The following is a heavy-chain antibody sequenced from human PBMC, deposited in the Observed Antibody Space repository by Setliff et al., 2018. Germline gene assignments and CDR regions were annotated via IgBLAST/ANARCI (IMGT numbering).Heavy chain of an antibody. V-gene: IGHV4-39*01. J-gene: IGHJ4*02. CDR3: ARTGTYRYFDY. D-gene: IGHD1-1*01. CDR1: GASISSGTYY. Sequence: SETLSLTCTVSGASISSGTYYWAWIRQPPGKGLEWIGWIHYRGTTYSNASLASRLTISVDTAKNQFSLKLTSVTAADTAVYYCARTGTYRYFDYWGQGILVTVSS. CDR2: IHYRGTT.